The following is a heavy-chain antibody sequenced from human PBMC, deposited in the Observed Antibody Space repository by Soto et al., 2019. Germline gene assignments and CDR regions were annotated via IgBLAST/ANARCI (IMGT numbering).Heavy chain of an antibody. CDR1: GGSISSGGYY. Sequence: QVQLQESGPGLMKPSQTLSLTCTVSGGSISSGGYYWSWIRQHPGKGLEWIGYIYYSWSTNYNPPLKRRITISVDTSKNQFSLKLISVTAADTAIYYCARSVCPWGQGTLVTVSS. V-gene: IGHV4-31*03. CDR2: IYYSWST. CDR3: ARSVCP. J-gene: IGHJ5*02.